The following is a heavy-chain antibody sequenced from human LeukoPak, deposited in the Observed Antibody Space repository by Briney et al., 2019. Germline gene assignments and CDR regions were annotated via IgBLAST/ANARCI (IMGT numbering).Heavy chain of an antibody. J-gene: IGHJ4*02. Sequence: PGGSLRLSCAASGFTFSSYVMSWVRQAPGKGLEWVSGISGSGSSTYYADSVKGRFTISRDSSKNTVYLQMNSLRAEDTAIYYCAKADGSYKTLIDYWGQGTLVTVSS. CDR1: GFTFSSYV. V-gene: IGHV3-23*01. D-gene: IGHD3-10*01. CDR2: ISGSGSST. CDR3: AKADGSYKTLIDY.